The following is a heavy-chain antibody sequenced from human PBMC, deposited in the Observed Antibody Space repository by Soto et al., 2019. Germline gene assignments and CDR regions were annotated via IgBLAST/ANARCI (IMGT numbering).Heavy chain of an antibody. D-gene: IGHD3-10*01. Sequence: EPLSLTCTVSGGSISSYYWSWIRQPPGKGLEWIGYIYYSGSTNYNPSLKSRVTISVDTSKNQFSLKLSSVTAADTAVYYCARGGLVRQPWDYWGQGTLVTVSS. J-gene: IGHJ4*02. CDR1: GGSISSYY. CDR2: IYYSGST. CDR3: ARGGLVRQPWDY. V-gene: IGHV4-59*01.